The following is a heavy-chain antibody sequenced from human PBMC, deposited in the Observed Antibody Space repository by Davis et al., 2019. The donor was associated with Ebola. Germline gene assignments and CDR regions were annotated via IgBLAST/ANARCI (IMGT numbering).Heavy chain of an antibody. J-gene: IGHJ6*02. Sequence: GESLKISCAASGITFRNYWLSWVRQAPGKGLEWVANIKEDGSEKDYVDSVKGRFTISRDNAKNSLYLQMNSLRAEDTAVYYCAREGRTLGVRFLEWPQGMDVWGQGTTVTVSS. CDR1: GITFRNYW. V-gene: IGHV3-7*03. D-gene: IGHD3-3*01. CDR2: IKEDGSEK. CDR3: AREGRTLGVRFLEWPQGMDV.